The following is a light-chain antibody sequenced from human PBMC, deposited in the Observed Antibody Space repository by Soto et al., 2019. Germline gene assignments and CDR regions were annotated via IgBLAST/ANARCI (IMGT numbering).Light chain of an antibody. Sequence: DIQMTQSPSTLSGSVGDRVTITCRASQTISSWLAWYQQKPGKAPKLLISKASTLKSGVPSRFSGSGSGTEFTLTISSLQPDDVATYYCQHYNSYPEAFGQGTKVELK. CDR3: QHYNSYPEA. CDR2: KAS. V-gene: IGKV1-5*03. CDR1: QTISSW. J-gene: IGKJ1*01.